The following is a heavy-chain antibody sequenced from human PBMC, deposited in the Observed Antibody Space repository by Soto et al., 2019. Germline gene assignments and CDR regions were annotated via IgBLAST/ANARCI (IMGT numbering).Heavy chain of an antibody. V-gene: IGHV3-33*01. CDR2: IWYDGSNK. J-gene: IGHJ6*03. D-gene: IGHD6-13*01. Sequence: QVQLVESGGGVVQPGRSLRLSCAASGFTFSSYGMHWVRQAPGKGLEWVAVIWYDGSNKYYADSVKGRFTISRDNSKNTLYLQMNSLRAEDTAVYYCARVGGEQLVPAQNYYCYYMDVWGKGTTVTVSS. CDR1: GFTFSSYG. CDR3: ARVGGEQLVPAQNYYCYYMDV.